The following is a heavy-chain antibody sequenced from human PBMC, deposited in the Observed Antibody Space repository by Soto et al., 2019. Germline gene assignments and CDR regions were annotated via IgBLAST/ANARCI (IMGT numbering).Heavy chain of an antibody. Sequence: QVQLVQSGAEVKMPGSSVKVSCKASGDTFSSYAISWVRQAPGQGLEWMGGIIPIFGTANYAQKFQGRVTITADESTSTAYMELSSLRSEDTAVYYCASFPNWNDGFSWFDPWGQGTLVTVSS. CDR2: IIPIFGTA. V-gene: IGHV1-69*01. J-gene: IGHJ5*02. CDR3: ASFPNWNDGFSWFDP. CDR1: GDTFSSYA. D-gene: IGHD1-1*01.